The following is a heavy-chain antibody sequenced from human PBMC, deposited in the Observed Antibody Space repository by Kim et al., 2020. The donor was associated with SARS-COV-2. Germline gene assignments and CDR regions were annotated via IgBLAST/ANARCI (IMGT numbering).Heavy chain of an antibody. CDR2: ISWNSGSI. Sequence: GGSLRLSCAASGFTFDDYAMHWVRQAPGKGLDWVSGISWNSGSIGYADSVKGRFTISRDTAKNSLYMQMNSLRAEDTALYYCAKDLDRGLQEACDIWGQGAMVTVSS. J-gene: IGHJ3*02. CDR1: GFTFDDYA. CDR3: AKDLDRGLQEACDI. D-gene: IGHD3-22*01. V-gene: IGHV3-9*01.